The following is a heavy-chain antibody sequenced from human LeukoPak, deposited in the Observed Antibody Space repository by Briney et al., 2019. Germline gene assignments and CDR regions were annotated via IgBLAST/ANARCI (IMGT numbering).Heavy chain of an antibody. Sequence: ASVKVSCKASGGTFSSYTISWVRQAPGQGLEWMGRIIPILGIANYAQKFQGRVTITADKSTSTAYMELSSLRSEDTAVYYCARGEMLDYRIDYGGQGTLVTVSS. J-gene: IGHJ4*02. CDR3: ARGEMLDYRIDY. CDR1: GGTFSSYT. CDR2: IIPILGIA. D-gene: IGHD4-11*01. V-gene: IGHV1-69*02.